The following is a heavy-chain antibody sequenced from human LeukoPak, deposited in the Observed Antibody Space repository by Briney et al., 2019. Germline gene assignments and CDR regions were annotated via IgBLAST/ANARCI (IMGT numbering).Heavy chain of an antibody. V-gene: IGHV1-2*02. Sequence: GASVKVSCKASGYTFTGYYIHWVRQAPGQGLEWMGWFNPNSGGTNYAQKFQGRVTMTRDTSISTAYMELSRLRSDDTAVYYCSVIASTGTWGQGTRVTVSS. CDR2: FNPNSGGT. J-gene: IGHJ5*02. CDR1: GYTFTGYY. CDR3: SVIASTGT. D-gene: IGHD6-13*01.